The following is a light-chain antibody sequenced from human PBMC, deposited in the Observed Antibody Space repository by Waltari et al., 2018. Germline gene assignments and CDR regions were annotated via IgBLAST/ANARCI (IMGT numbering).Light chain of an antibody. J-gene: IGLJ3*02. CDR2: LDS. CDR1: NIGSRS. CDR3: HVWDANTVM. V-gene: IGLV3-21*02. Sequence: SSVLTQAPSVSVAPGQTAPVTWGGDNIGSRSVHWYHQKPGRAPVLVVYLDSDRPSGIPGRFSGSKSGNAATLTISRVEAGDEADYYCHVWDANTVMFGGGTKLTVL.